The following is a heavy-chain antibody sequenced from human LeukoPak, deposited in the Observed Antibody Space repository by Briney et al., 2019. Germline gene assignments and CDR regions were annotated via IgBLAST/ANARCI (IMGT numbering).Heavy chain of an antibody. J-gene: IGHJ4*02. CDR3: ARVGDYALKD. CDR1: GGSISSYY. V-gene: IGHV4-59*12. CDR2: IYYSGST. D-gene: IGHD3-16*01. Sequence: TSETLSLTFTVSGGSISSYYWSWIRQPPGKGLEWIGYIYYSGSTNYNPSLKSRVTISVDTSKNQCTLKLSSVTAADTAVYYCARVGDYALKDWGQGTLVAVSS.